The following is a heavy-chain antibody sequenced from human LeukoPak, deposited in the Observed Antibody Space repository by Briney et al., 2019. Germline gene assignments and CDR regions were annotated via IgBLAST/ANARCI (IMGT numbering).Heavy chain of an antibody. D-gene: IGHD2-21*02. Sequence: PSETLSLTCSVSAVSIDSYHWSWIRQPPGKGMEWNGYFYYTGSTNYSPSFEGRVTISEDTSKNQISLRLTSVTAADTAVYYCAGRTAATTRPFDYWGQGTLVTVSS. CDR3: AGRTAATTRPFDY. CDR1: AVSIDSYH. V-gene: IGHV4-59*01. J-gene: IGHJ4*02. CDR2: FYYTGST.